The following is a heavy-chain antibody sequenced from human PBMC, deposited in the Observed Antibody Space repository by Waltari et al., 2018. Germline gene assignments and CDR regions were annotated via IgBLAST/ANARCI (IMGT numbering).Heavy chain of an antibody. CDR1: GFTFSSSD. CDR3: AREIIGVGMDV. Sequence: EVQLVESGGGLVQPGGSLRLSCAAYGFTFSSSDMNWVRQAPGKGLEWVSYISSSGSTIYYADSVKGRFTISRDNAKNSLYLQMNSLRAEDTAVYYCAREIIGVGMDVWGQGTTVTVSS. J-gene: IGHJ6*02. V-gene: IGHV3-48*03. CDR2: ISSSGSTI.